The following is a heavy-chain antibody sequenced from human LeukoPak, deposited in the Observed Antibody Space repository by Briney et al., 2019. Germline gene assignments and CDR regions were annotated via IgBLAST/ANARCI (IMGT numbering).Heavy chain of an antibody. D-gene: IGHD3-22*01. CDR3: ARLGSSYSAFDI. Sequence: GESLKISCMASGYIFTSYWIGWVRQMPGKDLEWMGILYPGDSDTRYNPSFQGQVTMSADKSISTAYLQWSSLKASDTAMYYCARLGSSYSAFDIWGQGTMVTVSS. CDR2: LYPGDSDT. V-gene: IGHV5-51*01. J-gene: IGHJ3*02. CDR1: GYIFTSYW.